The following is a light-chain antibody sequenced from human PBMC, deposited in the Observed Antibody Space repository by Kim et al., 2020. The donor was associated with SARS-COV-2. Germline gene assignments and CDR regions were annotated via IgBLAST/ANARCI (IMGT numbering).Light chain of an antibody. V-gene: IGLV2-14*01. J-gene: IGLJ2*01. CDR1: SSDVGGYNY. CDR2: DVS. CDR3: SSYTSSSTF. Sequence: QSALTQPASVSGSPGQSLTISCTGTSSDVGGYNYVSWYQQHPGKAPKLMIYDVSKRPSGVSNRFSGSKSGNTASLTISGLQAEDEADYYCSSYTSSSTFFGGGTQLTVL.